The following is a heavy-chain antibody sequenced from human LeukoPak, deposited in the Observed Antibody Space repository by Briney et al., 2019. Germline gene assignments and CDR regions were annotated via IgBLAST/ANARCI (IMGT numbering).Heavy chain of an antibody. CDR1: GFTFSSYD. CDR3: ARVAGGSSSDAFDL. Sequence: PGGSLRLSCAASGFTFSSYDMQWVRQATGKGLEWVSAIGTAGDTYYPGSVKGRFTISRENAKNSLYLQMNSLRAGDTAVYYCARVAGGSSSDAFDLWGQGTMVTVSS. J-gene: IGHJ3*01. CDR2: IGTAGDT. V-gene: IGHV3-13*01. D-gene: IGHD1-26*01.